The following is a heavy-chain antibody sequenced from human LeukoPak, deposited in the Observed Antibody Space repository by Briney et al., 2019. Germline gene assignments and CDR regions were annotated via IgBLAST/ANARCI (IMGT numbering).Heavy chain of an antibody. CDR3: ARAYTWFLKKKKNYFDY. J-gene: IGHJ4*02. CDR1: GGSFSGYY. Sequence: PSETLSLTCAVYGGSFSGYYWSGIRQPPGKGLEWIGEINHSGSTNYNPSRKSRVTISVDTYKNQFSLKLSSVTAADTAVYYCARAYTWFLKKKKNYFDYWGQGTLVTVSS. D-gene: IGHD3-10*01. CDR2: INHSGST. V-gene: IGHV4-34*01.